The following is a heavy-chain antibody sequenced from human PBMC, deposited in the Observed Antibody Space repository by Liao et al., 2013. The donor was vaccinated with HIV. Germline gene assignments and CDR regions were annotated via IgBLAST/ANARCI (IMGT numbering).Heavy chain of an antibody. Sequence: QVQLQQWGAGLLKPSETLSLTCAVYGGSFSGYYWSWVRQPTGKGLEWIGEINQSGSTNYNPSLKSRVTMSVDTSKNQFSLKLTSVTAADTAVYYCARDSVRWLPKGAFDIWGQGTMVTVSS. J-gene: IGHJ3*02. D-gene: IGHD5-24*01. CDR2: INQSGST. V-gene: IGHV4-34*02. CDR3: ARDSVRWLPKGAFDI. CDR1: GGSFSGYY.